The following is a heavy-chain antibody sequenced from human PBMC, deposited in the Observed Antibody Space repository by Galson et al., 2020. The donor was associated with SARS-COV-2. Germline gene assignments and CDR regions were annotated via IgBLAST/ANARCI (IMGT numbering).Heavy chain of an antibody. Sequence: SETLSLTCSVSRYSISSGYVWAYIRQPPGKGLEWIGNVYHTGSTSYNPSLMSRLTISVDTSKNHFYLKLTSVTAADTAVYYCARGWGVEAAATFDFWGQGTLVIVSS. J-gene: IGHJ4*02. CDR1: RYSISSGYV. D-gene: IGHD2-15*01. CDR3: ARGWGVEAAATFDF. CDR2: VYHTGST. V-gene: IGHV4-38-2*02.